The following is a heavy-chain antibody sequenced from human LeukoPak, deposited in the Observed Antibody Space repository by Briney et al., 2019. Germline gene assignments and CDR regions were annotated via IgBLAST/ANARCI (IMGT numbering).Heavy chain of an antibody. CDR1: GYRFTSYW. Sequence: GESLKISCKGSGYRFTSYWIGWVRQMPGKGLEWMGIIYPGDSDTRYSPSFQGQVTISADKSISTAYLQWSSLKASDTAMYYCARVPSAYYYYYGMDVWGQGTTVTVSS. V-gene: IGHV5-51*01. CDR2: IYPGDSDT. CDR3: ARVPSAYYYYYGMDV. J-gene: IGHJ6*02.